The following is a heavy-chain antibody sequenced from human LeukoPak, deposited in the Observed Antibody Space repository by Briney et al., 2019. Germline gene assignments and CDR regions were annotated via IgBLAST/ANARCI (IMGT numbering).Heavy chain of an antibody. CDR1: GFTFSSYS. V-gene: IGHV3-21*01. Sequence: GGSLRLSCAASGFTFSSYSMNWVRQAPGKGLEWVSSISSSSSYIYYADSVKGRFTISRDNAKNSPYLQMNSLRAEDTAVYYCARDEIVVVPAAKPVDVWGKGTTVTVSS. D-gene: IGHD2-2*01. CDR2: ISSSSSYI. CDR3: ARDEIVVVPAAKPVDV. J-gene: IGHJ6*04.